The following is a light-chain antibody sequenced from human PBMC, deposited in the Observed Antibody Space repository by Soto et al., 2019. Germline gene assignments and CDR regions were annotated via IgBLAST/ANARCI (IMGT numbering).Light chain of an antibody. CDR3: QQVNSYPIT. V-gene: IGKV1-9*01. CDR2: AAS. Sequence: DIHLTQSPSFLSASVGDRVIITCRASQGISNSLAWYQQKPGKAPKLLIYAASPLQSGVPSRFSGSGSGTELTLTISSLQPEDVATYYCQQVNSYPITFGQGTRLEIK. CDR1: QGISNS. J-gene: IGKJ5*01.